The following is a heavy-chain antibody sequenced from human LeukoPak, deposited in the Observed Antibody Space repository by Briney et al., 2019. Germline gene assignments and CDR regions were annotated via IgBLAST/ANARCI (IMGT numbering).Heavy chain of an antibody. D-gene: IGHD1-1*01. CDR3: ARRKSRPRQRYYYMDV. CDR1: GGSFSGYY. J-gene: IGHJ6*03. CDR2: INHSGST. V-gene: IGHV4-34*01. Sequence: PSETLSLTCAVYGGSFSGYYWSWIRQPPGKGLEWIGEINHSGSTNYNPSLKSRVTISVDTSKNQFSLKLSSVTAADTAVYYCARRKSRPRQRYYYMDVWGKGTTVTVSS.